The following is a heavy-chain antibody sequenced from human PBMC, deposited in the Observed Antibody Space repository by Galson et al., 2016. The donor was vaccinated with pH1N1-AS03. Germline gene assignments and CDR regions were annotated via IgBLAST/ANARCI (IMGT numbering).Heavy chain of an antibody. CDR2: ISWNNGST. D-gene: IGHD3-22*01. V-gene: IGHV3-9*01. Sequence: SLRLSCAGSGFTFDDYAMHWVRQAPGKGLEWVAGISWNNGSTGYADSVTGRFIVSRDNAKNSLYMQMNSLRPEDTAFYYCAKGAQKRIFHYDISGFLYWGQGTLVTVSS. CDR3: AKGAQKRIFHYDISGFLY. J-gene: IGHJ4*02. CDR1: GFTFDDYA.